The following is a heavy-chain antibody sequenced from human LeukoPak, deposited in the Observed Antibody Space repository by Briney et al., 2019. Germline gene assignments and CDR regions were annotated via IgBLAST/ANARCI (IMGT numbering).Heavy chain of an antibody. CDR2: ISGSAHKI. D-gene: IGHD5-18*01. CDR1: GFTFSNFA. J-gene: IGHJ4*02. Sequence: GGSLRLSCVVSGFTFSNFAMTWVRQAPDKGLDWVSVISGSAHKIRYADSVKGRFTISRDNSENIVYLQMNNLRAEDTAVYYCAGRVTGYSSGYVYWGQGTLVTVSS. V-gene: IGHV3-23*01. CDR3: AGRVTGYSSGYVY.